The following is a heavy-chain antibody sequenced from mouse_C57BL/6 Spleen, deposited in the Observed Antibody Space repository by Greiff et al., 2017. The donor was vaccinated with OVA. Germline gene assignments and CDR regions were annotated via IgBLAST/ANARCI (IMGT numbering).Heavy chain of an antibody. CDR3: ARSSYDYEAWFAY. D-gene: IGHD2-4*01. J-gene: IGHJ3*01. CDR1: GYTFTDYN. Sequence: EVQLQQSGPELVKPGASVKIPCKASGYTFTDYNMDWVKQSHGKSLEWIGDINPNNGGTIYNQKFKGKATLTVDKSSSTAYMELRSLTSEDTAVYYCARSSYDYEAWFAYWGQGTLVTVSA. CDR2: INPNNGGT. V-gene: IGHV1-18*01.